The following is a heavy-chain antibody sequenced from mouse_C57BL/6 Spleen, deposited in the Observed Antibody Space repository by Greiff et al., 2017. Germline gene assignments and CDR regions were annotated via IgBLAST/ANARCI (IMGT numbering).Heavy chain of an antibody. Sequence: VQLQQPGAELVMPGASVKLSCKASGYTFTSYWMHWVKQRPGQGLEWIGEIDPSDSYTNYNQKFKGKSTLTVDKSSSTAYMQLSSLTSEDSAVYYCARKAPYYYGSVFDYWGQGTTLTVSS. V-gene: IGHV1-69*01. J-gene: IGHJ2*01. CDR1: GYTFTSYW. D-gene: IGHD1-1*01. CDR3: ARKAPYYYGSVFDY. CDR2: IDPSDSYT.